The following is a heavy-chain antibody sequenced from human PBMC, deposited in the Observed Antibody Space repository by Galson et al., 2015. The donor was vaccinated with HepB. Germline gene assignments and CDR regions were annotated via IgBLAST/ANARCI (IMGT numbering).Heavy chain of an antibody. CDR3: ARGSYDSSGTGGWFDP. Sequence: SVKVSCKASGYTFTSYYMHWVRQAPGQGLEWMGIINPSGGSTSYAQKLQGRVTMTRDTSTSTVYMELSSLRPEDTAVYYCARGSYDSSGTGGWFDPWGQGTLVTVSS. J-gene: IGHJ5*02. D-gene: IGHD3-22*01. V-gene: IGHV1-46*04. CDR2: INPSGGST. CDR1: GYTFTSYY.